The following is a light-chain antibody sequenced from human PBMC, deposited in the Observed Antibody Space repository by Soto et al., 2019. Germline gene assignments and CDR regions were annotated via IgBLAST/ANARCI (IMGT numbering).Light chain of an antibody. J-gene: IGKJ1*01. Sequence: EIVLTQSPGTLSLSPGERATLSCRASQNIINYLIWYQQKPGQAPRLLIYDVSNRATGIPARFSGSGSGTDFTLTISSLQPEDFAVYYCQQYGSSPWTFGQGTKVDIK. V-gene: IGKV3-20*01. CDR2: DVS. CDR1: QNIINY. CDR3: QQYGSSPWT.